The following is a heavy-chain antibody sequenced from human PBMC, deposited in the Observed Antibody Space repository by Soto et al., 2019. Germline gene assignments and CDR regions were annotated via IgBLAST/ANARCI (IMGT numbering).Heavy chain of an antibody. Sequence: LRLSCAASGFTFSSYTMHWVRQAPGRGLEWVAVISQDGGIQHYADSVKGRFTISRDNSESTLYLQMNGLSSEDTAVYYCVTSELSFAYWGQGSLVTVSS. CDR2: ISQDGGIQ. D-gene: IGHD1-26*01. CDR3: VTSELSFAY. V-gene: IGHV3-30-3*01. J-gene: IGHJ4*02. CDR1: GFTFSSYT.